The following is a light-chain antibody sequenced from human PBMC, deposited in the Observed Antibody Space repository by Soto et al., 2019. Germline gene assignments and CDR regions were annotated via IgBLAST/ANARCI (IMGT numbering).Light chain of an antibody. CDR1: QSVSSSY. CDR2: GTS. J-gene: IGKJ1*01. Sequence: EIVLTQSPGTLSLSPGERATLSCRASQSVSSSYLAWYQQKPGQAPRLLIYGTSSRATAIPDRFSGSGSGTDFTLTISRLEPEAFAVYYCKQYGSSSWTFGQGTKVDI. CDR3: KQYGSSSWT. V-gene: IGKV3-20*01.